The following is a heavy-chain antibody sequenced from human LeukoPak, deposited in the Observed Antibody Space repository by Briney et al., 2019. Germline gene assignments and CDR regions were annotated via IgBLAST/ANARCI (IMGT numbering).Heavy chain of an antibody. D-gene: IGHD2-2*01. CDR3: ARGSTSDWPLDH. Sequence: PQASVKVSCKASGYTFSDYAIHWVRQAPGQRLEWMGWIDAGNGNTRYSQKFQGRVTITRDTSTSTAYIELRSLRSEDTAMYYCARGSTSDWPLDHWGQETLVTISS. V-gene: IGHV1-3*01. CDR1: GYTFSDYA. J-gene: IGHJ4*02. CDR2: IDAGNGNT.